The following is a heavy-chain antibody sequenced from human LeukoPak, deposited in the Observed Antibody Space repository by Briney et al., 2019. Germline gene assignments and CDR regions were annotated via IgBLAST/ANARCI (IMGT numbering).Heavy chain of an antibody. CDR2: IWYDGSNQ. CDR1: GFNFRSYG. V-gene: IGHV3-33*01. J-gene: IGHJ4*02. CDR3: ARSRGGNSAGVGDTFDY. D-gene: IGHD1-26*01. Sequence: GTSLRLSCAASGFNFRSYGMHWVRQAPGKGLEWVSLIWYDGSNQSYVESVKGRFTISRDDSKNTVYLQMNSLRAEDTAVYYCARSRGGNSAGVGDTFDYWGQGTLVTVSS.